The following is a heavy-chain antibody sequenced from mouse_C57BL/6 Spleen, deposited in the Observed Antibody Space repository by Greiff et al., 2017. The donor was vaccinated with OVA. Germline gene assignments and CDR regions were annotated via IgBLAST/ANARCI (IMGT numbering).Heavy chain of an antibody. Sequence: EVKLVESGPGLVKPSQSLSLTCSVTGYSITSGYYWNWIRQFPGNKLEWMGYISYDGSNNYNPSLKNRISITRDTSKNQFFLKLNSVTTEDTATYYCATLLYWGQGTSVTVSS. V-gene: IGHV3-6*01. CDR2: ISYDGSN. J-gene: IGHJ4*01. D-gene: IGHD1-1*01. CDR1: GYSITSGYY. CDR3: ATLLY.